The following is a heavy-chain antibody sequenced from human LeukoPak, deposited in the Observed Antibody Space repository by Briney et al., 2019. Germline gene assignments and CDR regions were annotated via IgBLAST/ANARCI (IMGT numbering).Heavy chain of an antibody. J-gene: IGHJ4*02. CDR1: GFSFSGYG. D-gene: IGHD6-19*01. CDR3: AKDRVAVPGTVFDY. CDR2: IRYDGSNK. V-gene: IGHV3-30*02. Sequence: PGGSLRLSCAASGFSFSGYGMHWVRQAPGKGLEWVAFIRYDGSNKYYADSVKGRFTISRDNSKNTLYLQMNSLRVEDTAVYFCAKDRVAVPGTVFDYWGQGTLVTVSS.